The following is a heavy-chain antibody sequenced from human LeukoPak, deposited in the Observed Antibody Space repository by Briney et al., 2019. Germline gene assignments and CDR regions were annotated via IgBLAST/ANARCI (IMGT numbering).Heavy chain of an antibody. V-gene: IGHV3-23*01. J-gene: IGHJ4*02. CDR2: ISGSGGST. Sequence: PGGSLRLSCAASGFTSSSYAMSWVRQAPGKGLEWVSAISGSGGSTYYADSVKGRFTISRDNSKNTLYLQMNSLRAEDTAVYYCAKKKGSGYYYAFDYWGQGTLVTVSS. CDR1: GFTSSSYA. CDR3: AKKKGSGYYYAFDY. D-gene: IGHD3-22*01.